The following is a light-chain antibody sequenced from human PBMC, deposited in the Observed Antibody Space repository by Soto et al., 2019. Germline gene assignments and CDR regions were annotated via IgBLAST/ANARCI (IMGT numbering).Light chain of an antibody. CDR3: MQGTHWPLT. V-gene: IGKV2-30*01. CDR2: QLS. Sequence: VVVAQSPLSLPVTLGQPASISCRSSHSLVYRGGESFLNGFQQSLGQSPSRLIYQLSTRDSGVPDTFSGRGSGTHFTLKISRVGADDVAVYYCMQGTHWPLTFGGGTKVEIK. CDR1: HSLVYRGGESF. J-gene: IGKJ4*01.